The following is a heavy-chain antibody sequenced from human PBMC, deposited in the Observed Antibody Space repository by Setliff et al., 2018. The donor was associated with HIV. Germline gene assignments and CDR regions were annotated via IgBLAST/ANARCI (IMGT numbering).Heavy chain of an antibody. CDR3: AKDNDYVWGSFSAASKGRYGMDV. V-gene: IGHV3-30*02. CDR2: IRNDESNK. J-gene: IGHJ6*02. Sequence: PGGSLRLSCAASGFTFGNFGMHWVRQAPGKGLEWVAFIRNDESNKQYSDSVKGRFTISRDNSKNTLYLQMNSLRAEDTAVYYCAKDNDYVWGSFSAASKGRYGMDVWGQGTTVTVSS. D-gene: IGHD3-16*01. CDR1: GFTFGNFG.